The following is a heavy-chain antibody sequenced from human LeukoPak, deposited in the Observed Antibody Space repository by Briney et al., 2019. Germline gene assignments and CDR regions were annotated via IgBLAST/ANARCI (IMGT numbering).Heavy chain of an antibody. D-gene: IGHD1-14*01. CDR1: GYPITTYE. CDR3: ARGPRNDP. J-gene: IGHJ5*02. Sequence: ASVKVSCKTSGYPITTYEINWVRQAAGQGLEWMGWVHPDTGYADYAQKFQGRVTMTSDTSISTAYMELSSLRSDDTAVYFCARGPRNDPWGQGTLVTVSS. CDR2: VHPDTGYA. V-gene: IGHV1-8*01.